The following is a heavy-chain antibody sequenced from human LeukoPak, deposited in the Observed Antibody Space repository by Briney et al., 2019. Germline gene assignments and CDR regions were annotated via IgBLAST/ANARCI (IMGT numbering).Heavy chain of an antibody. V-gene: IGHV1-69*13. Sequence: ASVKVSCKASGGTFSSYAISWVRQAPGQGLEWMGGIIPIFGTANYAQKFQGRVTITADESTSTAYMELSSLRSEDTAVYYCARDGDSSGWYFNWFDPWGQGTLVTVSS. D-gene: IGHD6-19*01. CDR3: ARDGDSSGWYFNWFDP. CDR2: IIPIFGTA. J-gene: IGHJ5*02. CDR1: GGTFSSYA.